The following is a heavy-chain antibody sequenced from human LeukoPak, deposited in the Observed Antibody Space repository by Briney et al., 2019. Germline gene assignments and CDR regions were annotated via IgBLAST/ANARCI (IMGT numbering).Heavy chain of an antibody. J-gene: IGHJ3*02. D-gene: IGHD7-27*01. Sequence: GGSLRLSCTASGFTFSNYDMNWVRQAPGKGLEGVSYISGSSTTTYYADSVKGRFTISRDNAKNSLYLQMNSLRAEDTAVYYCARTLGTLEDAFDIWGQGTVVTVSS. V-gene: IGHV3-48*04. CDR3: ARTLGTLEDAFDI. CDR1: GFTFSNYD. CDR2: ISGSSTTT.